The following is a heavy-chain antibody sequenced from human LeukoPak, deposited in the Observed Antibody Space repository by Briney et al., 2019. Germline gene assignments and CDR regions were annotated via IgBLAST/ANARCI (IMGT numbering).Heavy chain of an antibody. D-gene: IGHD6-13*01. V-gene: IGHV4-39*07. CDR3: ASAPGYSSSSRGAFDY. CDR2: INHSGST. J-gene: IGHJ4*02. Sequence: SETLSLTCTVSGGSIRSSYYYWGWIRQPPGKGLEWIGEINHSGSTNYNPSLKSRVTISVDTSKNQFSLKLSSVTAADTAVYYCASAPGYSSSSRGAFDYWGQGTLVTVSS. CDR1: GGSIRSSYYY.